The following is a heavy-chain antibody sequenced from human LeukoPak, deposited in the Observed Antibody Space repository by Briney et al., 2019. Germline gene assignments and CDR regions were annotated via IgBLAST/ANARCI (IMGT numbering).Heavy chain of an antibody. D-gene: IGHD2-2*01. CDR2: INHSGST. CDR3: ARRSIVVVPAANWFDP. CDR1: GGSFSGYY. V-gene: IGHV4-34*01. J-gene: IGHJ5*02. Sequence: NPSETLSLTCAVYGGSFSGYYWSWIRQPPGKGLEWIGEINHSGSTNYNPSLKSRVTISVDTSKNQFSLKLSSVTAADTAVYYCARRSIVVVPAANWFDPWGQGTLVTVSS.